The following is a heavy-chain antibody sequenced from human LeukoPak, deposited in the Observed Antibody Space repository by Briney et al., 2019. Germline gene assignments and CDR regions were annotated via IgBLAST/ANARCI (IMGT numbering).Heavy chain of an antibody. CDR1: GFTFSSYD. CDR3: ARGTNLGFEP. CDR2: IGTGGDT. D-gene: IGHD5-24*01. Sequence: GGSLRFSCTASGFTFSSYDMHWVRQPTGEGLQWVSGIGTGGDTYYLGSVKGRFTISRENAKNSLYLQMNSLRAGDTAVYFCARGTNLGFEPWGQGTLVTVSS. J-gene: IGHJ5*02. V-gene: IGHV3-13*04.